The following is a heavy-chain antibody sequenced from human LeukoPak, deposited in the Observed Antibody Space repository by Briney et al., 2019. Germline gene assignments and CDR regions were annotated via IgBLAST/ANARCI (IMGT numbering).Heavy chain of an antibody. Sequence: GGSLRLSCAASGFTFTDSAVSWVRHSRGGAVKGVSSISDTGGRTYYADSVRGRFTITRDNSRNTVSLQMNRLTAGDTARHCCAKGGQDFDFWRFDLWGQGILVIVSS. D-gene: IGHD3-3*01. CDR2: ISDTGGRT. CDR3: AKGGQDFDFWRFDL. CDR1: GFTFTDSA. J-gene: IGHJ5*02. V-gene: IGHV3-23*01.